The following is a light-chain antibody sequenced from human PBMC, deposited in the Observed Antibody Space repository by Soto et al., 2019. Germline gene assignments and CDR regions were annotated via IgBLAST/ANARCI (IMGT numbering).Light chain of an antibody. V-gene: IGKV1-6*02. CDR2: ATS. CDR1: QGIRKD. J-gene: IGKJ1*01. CDR3: LQDYNYPRT. Sequence: AIQMTQSPSSLSASVGARAPMTCRASQGIRKDLAWYQQKPGKAPKLLIYATSSLQSGVPSRFSGSGSGRDFTLTISSLQPEDFATYYCLQDYNYPRTFGQGTKVDIK.